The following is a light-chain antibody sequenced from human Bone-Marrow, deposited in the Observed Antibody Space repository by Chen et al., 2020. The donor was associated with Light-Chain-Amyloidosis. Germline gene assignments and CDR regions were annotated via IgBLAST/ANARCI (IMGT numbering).Light chain of an antibody. CDR3: QVYDSSSDHAWV. J-gene: IGLJ3*02. CDR1: NTAAKS. CDR2: DDS. V-gene: IGLV3-21*02. Sequence: SYVLTQAPSVSVAPGQTARINCGGQNTAAKSVHWYQQRPGQAPALVLYDDSDRPSGIPERFSGSNSGNTAALTISRVEAGDEADYYCQVYDSSSDHAWVFGGGTRLSVL.